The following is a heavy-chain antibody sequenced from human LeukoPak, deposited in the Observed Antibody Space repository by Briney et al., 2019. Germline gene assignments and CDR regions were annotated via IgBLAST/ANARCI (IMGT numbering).Heavy chain of an antibody. CDR3: ARDQSRSYYYDSSGHLGY. D-gene: IGHD3-22*01. CDR2: IYYSGST. CDR1: GGSVSSGSYY. Sequence: SETLSLTCTVSGGSVSSGSYYWSWIRQPPGKGLEWIGYIYYSGSTNYNPSLKSRVTISVDRSKNQFSLKLSSVTAEDTAVYYCARDQSRSYYYDSSGHLGYWGQGTLVTVSS. V-gene: IGHV4-61*01. J-gene: IGHJ4*02.